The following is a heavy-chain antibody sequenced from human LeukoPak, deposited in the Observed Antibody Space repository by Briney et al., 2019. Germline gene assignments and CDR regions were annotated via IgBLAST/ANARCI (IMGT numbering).Heavy chain of an antibody. V-gene: IGHV3-30*03. CDR3: ARSIGIAVAAPYYFDY. D-gene: IGHD6-19*01. Sequence: PGGSLRLSCAASGFTFSSYGMHWVRQAPGKGLEWVAVISYDGSNKYYADSVKGRFTISRGNSKNTLYLQMNSLRAEDTAVYYCARSIGIAVAAPYYFDYWGQGTLVTVSS. CDR1: GFTFSSYG. CDR2: ISYDGSNK. J-gene: IGHJ4*02.